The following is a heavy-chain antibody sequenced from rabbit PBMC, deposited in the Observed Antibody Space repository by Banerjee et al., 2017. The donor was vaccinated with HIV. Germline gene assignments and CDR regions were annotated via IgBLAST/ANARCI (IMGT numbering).Heavy chain of an antibody. V-gene: IGHV1S21*01. D-gene: IGHD4-1*01. J-gene: IGHJ4*01. Sequence: EQLVESGGGLVQPEGSLTLTCTASGFDFSSYGVSWVRQAPGKGLEWIGYITYGGSTFYASWAKGRFTISRTSTTVDLKMTSLTAADTATYFCARDPGAWGDFNLWGPGTLVTVS. CDR2: ITYGGST. CDR1: GFDFSSYG. CDR3: ARDPGAWGDFNL.